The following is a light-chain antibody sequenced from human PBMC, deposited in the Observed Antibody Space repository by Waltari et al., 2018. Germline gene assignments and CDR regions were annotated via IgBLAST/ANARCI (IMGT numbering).Light chain of an antibody. Sequence: EVVLPQSPGTLSLSPGETATPSCRASQSIGRYLVWYQQKSGQAPRLLIYGASTRATGIPDRFSGSGSGTDFSLTISRLEAEDFAVYYCQNHERLPATFGQGTKVEIK. CDR2: GAS. J-gene: IGKJ1*01. CDR1: QSIGRY. CDR3: QNHERLPAT. V-gene: IGKV3-20*01.